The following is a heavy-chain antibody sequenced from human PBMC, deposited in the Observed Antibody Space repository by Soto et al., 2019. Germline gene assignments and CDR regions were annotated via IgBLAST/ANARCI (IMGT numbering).Heavy chain of an antibody. J-gene: IGHJ4*02. Sequence: EVQLVESGGGLVQPGGSLRLSCAASGFLFNTYWMFWVRRAPRKGLLWVSRIKSHGSSTNYADSVKGRFTISRDNAKNTLYLQMTSLRAEDTAVYYCAIGGGDYNYLDYWRQGILVTVSS. CDR3: AIGGGDYNYLDY. CDR1: GFLFNTYW. V-gene: IGHV3-74*01. D-gene: IGHD3-9*01. CDR2: IKSHGSST.